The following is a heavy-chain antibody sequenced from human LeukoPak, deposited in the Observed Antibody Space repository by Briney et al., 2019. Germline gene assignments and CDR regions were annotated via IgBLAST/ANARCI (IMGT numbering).Heavy chain of an antibody. J-gene: IGHJ4*02. CDR1: GYTFTSYG. CDR3: ARRYYYDSSGYWDLGY. CDR2: ISAHNGNT. V-gene: IGHV1-18*01. Sequence: ASVKVSCKASGYTFTSYGISWVRQAPGQGLEWMGWISAHNGNTNYAQKLQGRVTMTTDTSTSTAYMELRSLRSDDTAVYYCARRYYYDSSGYWDLGYWGQGTLVTVSS. D-gene: IGHD3-22*01.